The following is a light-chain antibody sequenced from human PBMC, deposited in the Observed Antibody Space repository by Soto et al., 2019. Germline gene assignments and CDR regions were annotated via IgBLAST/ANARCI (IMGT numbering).Light chain of an antibody. Sequence: ESVLTQSPGTLSLSPGERATLSCRASQSVSSNYLAWYQQKPGQAPRLLIYDASNRATGIPARFSGSGSGTDFTLTISSLEPEDFAVYYCQQYTDWPRTFGQGTKVDIK. CDR3: QQYTDWPRT. CDR2: DAS. V-gene: IGKV3-11*01. CDR1: QSVSSNY. J-gene: IGKJ1*01.